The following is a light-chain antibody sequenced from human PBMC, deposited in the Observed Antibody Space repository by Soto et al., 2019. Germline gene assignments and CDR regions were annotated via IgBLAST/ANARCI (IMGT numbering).Light chain of an antibody. J-gene: IGKJ1*01. CDR3: QQYGTSPRGT. V-gene: IGKV3-20*01. CDR1: QSLSSSH. CDR2: GAS. Sequence: EIVLRQSPGTRSLSPGERATLSCRASQSLSSSHLAWYQQKPGQAPRLLIYGASRRATGIPDRFSGSGSGTEFTLTISGLEPEDVAVYYCQQYGTSPRGTFGQGTKVDIK.